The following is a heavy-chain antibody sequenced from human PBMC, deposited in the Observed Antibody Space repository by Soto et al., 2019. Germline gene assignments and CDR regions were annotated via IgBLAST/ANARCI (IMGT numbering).Heavy chain of an antibody. V-gene: IGHV1-18*04. CDR3: VRDLDGSGSYYTDY. Sequence: ASVKVSCKASGYTFTSYAITWVRQAPGQGLEWLGWISAFNGNTNYAQKLQGRVTMTTDTSTSTAHMEMRSLRSDDTAVYYCVRDLDGSGSYYTDYWGPGTLVTVSS. CDR2: ISAFNGNT. CDR1: GYTFTSYA. J-gene: IGHJ4*02. D-gene: IGHD3-10*01.